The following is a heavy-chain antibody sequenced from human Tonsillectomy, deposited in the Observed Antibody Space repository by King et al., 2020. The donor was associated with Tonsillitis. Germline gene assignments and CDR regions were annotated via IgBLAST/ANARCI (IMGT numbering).Heavy chain of an antibody. V-gene: IGHV3-66*01. CDR2: IYSGGST. CDR3: ARDKSSSWTDYYYYYMDV. CDR1: GFTVSSNY. D-gene: IGHD6-13*01. Sequence: VQLVESGGGLVQPGGSLRLSCAASGFTVSSNYMSWVRQAPGKGLEWVSVIYSGGSTYYADSVKGRFTISRDNSKNTLYLQMNSLRAEDTAVYYCARDKSSSWTDYYYYYMDVWGKGTTVTVSS. J-gene: IGHJ6*03.